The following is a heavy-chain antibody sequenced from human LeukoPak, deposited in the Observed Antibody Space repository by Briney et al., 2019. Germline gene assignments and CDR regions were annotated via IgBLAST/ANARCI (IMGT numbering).Heavy chain of an antibody. CDR3: ARIVRRSPTKDY. Sequence: SETLSLTCTVSGGSISSGDYYWSWIRQPPGKGLEWIGYIYCSGSTYYNPSLKSRVTISVDTSKNQFSLKLSSVTAADTAVYYCARIVRRSPTKDYWGQGTLVTVSS. J-gene: IGHJ4*02. CDR2: IYCSGST. D-gene: IGHD3-10*01. CDR1: GGSISSGDYY. V-gene: IGHV4-30-4*01.